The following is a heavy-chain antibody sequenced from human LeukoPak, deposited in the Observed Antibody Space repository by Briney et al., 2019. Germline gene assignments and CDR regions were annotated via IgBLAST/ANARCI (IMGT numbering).Heavy chain of an antibody. CDR3: ARGSSGWYSRFDY. CDR2: INHSGST. J-gene: IGHJ4*02. CDR1: GGSINGYY. V-gene: IGHV4-34*01. D-gene: IGHD6-19*01. Sequence: SETLSLTCTVSGGSINGYYWSWIRQPPGKGLEWIGEINHSGSTNYNPSLKSRVTISVDTSKNQFSLKLSSVTAADTAVYYCARGSSGWYSRFDYWGQGTLVTVSS.